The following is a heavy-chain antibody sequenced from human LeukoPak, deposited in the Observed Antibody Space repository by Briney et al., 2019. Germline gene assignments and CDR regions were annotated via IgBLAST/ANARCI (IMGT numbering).Heavy chain of an antibody. Sequence: SVEVSCNASGGTFSSYAISWVPQAPGQGLKWMGRIIPIVGIAVYAQKFQGRVTITADKSTSTAYMELSSLRSEDTAVYYCAREPIITMVRGVSTEYFDYWGQGTLVTVSS. J-gene: IGHJ4*02. CDR1: GGTFSSYA. V-gene: IGHV1-69*04. CDR2: IIPIVGIA. D-gene: IGHD3-10*01. CDR3: AREPIITMVRGVSTEYFDY.